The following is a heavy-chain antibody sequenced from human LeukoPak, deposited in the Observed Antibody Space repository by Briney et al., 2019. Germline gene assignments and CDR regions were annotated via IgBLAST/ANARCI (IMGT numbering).Heavy chain of an antibody. CDR2: INSDGSST. CDR1: GFTFNSYW. V-gene: IGHV3-74*01. CDR3: ARGDYYDSSSRFDY. D-gene: IGHD3-22*01. J-gene: IGHJ4*02. Sequence: GGSLRLSCAASGFTFNSYWMHWVRQAPGKGLVWASRINSDGSSTSYADSVKGRFTISRDNAKDTLYLQMNSLRTEDTAVYYCARGDYYDSSSRFDYWGQGTLVTVSS.